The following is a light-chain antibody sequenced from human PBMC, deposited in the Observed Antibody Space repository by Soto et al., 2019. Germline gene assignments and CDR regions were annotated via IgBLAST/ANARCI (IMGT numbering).Light chain of an antibody. CDR3: LQNNSYPVT. V-gene: IGKV1-17*01. CDR1: QGIRHD. Sequence: DIHMTHSPSSLSGSLGDRGTITCRASQGIRHDLGWYQQKPGKAPKRLIYSASSLQSGVPSRFSGSGSGTEFTLTISSLQPEDFATYYCLQNNSYPVTFGQGTKVDIK. J-gene: IGKJ1*01. CDR2: SAS.